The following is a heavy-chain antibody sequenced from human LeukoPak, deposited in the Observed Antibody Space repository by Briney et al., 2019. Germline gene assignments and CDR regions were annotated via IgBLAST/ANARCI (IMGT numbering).Heavy chain of an antibody. J-gene: IGHJ4*02. CDR3: ATYSDLGMDY. D-gene: IGHD4-17*01. Sequence: GGSLRLSCAASGFTFSNYAMNWVRQAPGKGLEWVSYISSSGSTIYYADSVKGRFTISRDNAKNSLYLQMNSLRAEDTAVYYCATYSDLGMDYWGQGTLVTVSS. CDR1: GFTFSNYA. CDR2: ISSSGSTI. V-gene: IGHV3-48*03.